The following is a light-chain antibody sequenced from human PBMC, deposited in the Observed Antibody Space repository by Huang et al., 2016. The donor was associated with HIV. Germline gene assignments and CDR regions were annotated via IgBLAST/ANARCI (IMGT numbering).Light chain of an antibody. CDR3: QQYNSWPPLFT. V-gene: IGKV3-15*01. J-gene: IGKJ3*01. CDR1: QSVSTN. Sequence: EVLLTQSPATLSVSPGERATLSCRASQSVSTNLDWYQQKPGQAPRLLIYGASPRATGVPARFRGSGSGTEFTRTISSLQSEDSAVYYCQQYNSWPPLFTFGPGTKVDIK. CDR2: GAS.